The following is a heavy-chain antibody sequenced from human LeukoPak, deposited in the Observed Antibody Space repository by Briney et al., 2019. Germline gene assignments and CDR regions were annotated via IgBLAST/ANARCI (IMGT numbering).Heavy chain of an antibody. Sequence: GGSLRLSCAASGFTFSSYAMTWVRQAPGKGLEWVSAISGSGGSTYYADSVKGRFTISRDNSKNTLYLEMNSLRAEDTAVYYCAALAARENNYWGQGTLVTVSS. J-gene: IGHJ4*02. D-gene: IGHD6-6*01. CDR1: GFTFSSYA. CDR2: ISGSGGST. V-gene: IGHV3-23*01. CDR3: AALAARENNY.